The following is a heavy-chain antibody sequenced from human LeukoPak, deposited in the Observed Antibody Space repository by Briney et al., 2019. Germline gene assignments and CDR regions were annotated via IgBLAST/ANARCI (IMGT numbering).Heavy chain of an antibody. CDR2: IYHSGGT. CDR1: GGSISSSTNW. J-gene: IGHJ4*02. CDR3: ARATSGYLLAL. V-gene: IGHV4-4*02. D-gene: IGHD5-12*01. Sequence: PSETLSLTCAVSGGSISSSTNWWSWVRQPPGKGLEWIGEIYHSGGTNYNPSLKSRVTISVDTSKNQFSLKLSSVTAADTAVYYCARATSGYLLALWGQGTLVTVSS.